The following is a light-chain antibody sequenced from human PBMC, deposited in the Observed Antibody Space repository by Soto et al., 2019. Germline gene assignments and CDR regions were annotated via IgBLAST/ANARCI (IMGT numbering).Light chain of an antibody. Sequence: EIVLTQSPATLSLSPGERATLSCGASQSVSSYLAWYQQKPGQAPRLLIYDASNRATGIPARFSGSGSGTDFTLTISSLEPEDFAVYYCQQQWTFGQGTKVDI. CDR1: QSVSSY. CDR2: DAS. V-gene: IGKV3-11*01. J-gene: IGKJ1*01. CDR3: QQQWT.